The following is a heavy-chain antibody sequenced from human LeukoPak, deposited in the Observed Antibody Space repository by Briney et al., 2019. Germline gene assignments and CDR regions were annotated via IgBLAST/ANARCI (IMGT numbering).Heavy chain of an antibody. V-gene: IGHV4-59*06. J-gene: IGHJ5*02. CDR2: IYYSGST. D-gene: IGHD6-13*01. CDR3: ARGSSSSWYEGDAWFDP. Sequence: SETLSLTCTVSGGSISSYYWSWIRQPPGKGLEWIGYIYYSGSTYYNPSLKSRVTISVDTSKNQFSLKLSSVTAADTAVYYCARGSSSSWYEGDAWFDPWGQGTLVTVSS. CDR1: GGSISSYY.